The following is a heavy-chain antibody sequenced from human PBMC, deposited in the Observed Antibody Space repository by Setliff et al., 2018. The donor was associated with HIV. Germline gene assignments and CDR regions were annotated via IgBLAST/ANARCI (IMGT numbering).Heavy chain of an antibody. CDR3: ARDPPGYGDSKDY. CDR2: IYYSGST. CDR1: GGSVGSGSYY. D-gene: IGHD4-17*01. V-gene: IGHV4-61*01. Sequence: SETLSLTCSVSGGSVGSGSYYWSWSRPSPGKGLEWLGYIYYSGSTTYNPTLRSGVTISIDTSKNQFSLNLRSVTAADTAVYYCARDPPGYGDSKDYWGQGKLVTVSS. J-gene: IGHJ4*02.